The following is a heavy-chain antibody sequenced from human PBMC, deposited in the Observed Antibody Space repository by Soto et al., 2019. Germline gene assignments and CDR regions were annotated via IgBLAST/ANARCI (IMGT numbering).Heavy chain of an antibody. D-gene: IGHD2-15*01. J-gene: IGHJ4*02. CDR3: ARESRYCSGGSCYFLPGIDY. CDR2: IIPIFGTA. V-gene: IGHV1-69*13. Sequence: GASVKVSCEASGDSFSSYAISWVRQAPGQGLEWMGGIIPIFGTANYAQKFQGRVTITADESTSTAYMELSSLRSEDTAVYYCARESRYCSGGSCYFLPGIDYWGPATLVTVSS. CDR1: GDSFSSYA.